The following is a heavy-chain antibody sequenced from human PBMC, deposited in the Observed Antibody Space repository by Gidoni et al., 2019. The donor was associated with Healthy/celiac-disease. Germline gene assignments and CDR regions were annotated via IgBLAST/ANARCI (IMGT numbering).Heavy chain of an antibody. V-gene: IGHV4-61*02. CDR1: GGSISSGSYY. CDR2: IYTSGST. Sequence: QVQLQESGPGLVKPSQTLSLTCTVSGGSISSGSYYWSWIRQPAGKGLEWIGRIYTSGSTNYNPSLKSRVTISVDTSKNQFSLKLSSVTAADTAVYYCARDRLVELYYYYYYMDVWGKGTTVTVSS. D-gene: IGHD2-15*01. CDR3: ARDRLVELYYYYYYMDV. J-gene: IGHJ6*03.